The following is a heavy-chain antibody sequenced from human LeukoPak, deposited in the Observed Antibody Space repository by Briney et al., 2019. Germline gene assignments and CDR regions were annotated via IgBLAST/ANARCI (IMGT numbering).Heavy chain of an antibody. CDR1: GGSISSSSYY. V-gene: IGHV4-39*01. J-gene: IGHJ4*02. Sequence: PSETLSLTCTVSGGSISSSSYYWGWIRQPPGKGLEWIGSIYYSGSTYYNPSLKSRVTISVDTSKNQFSLKLSSVAAADTAVYYCARGYCGGDCYMVYWGQGTLVTVSS. CDR2: IYYSGST. D-gene: IGHD2-21*02. CDR3: ARGYCGGDCYMVY.